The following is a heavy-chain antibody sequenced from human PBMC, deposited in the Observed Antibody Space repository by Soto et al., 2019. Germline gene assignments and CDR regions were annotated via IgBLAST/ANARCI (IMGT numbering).Heavy chain of an antibody. CDR3: ARMGGNWNDGWSYGMDV. V-gene: IGHV2-70*04. Sequence: SGPTLVNPTQTLTLTCTFSGFSLSTSGMSVSWIRQPPGKALEWLARIDWDDDKFCSTSLKSRLTISKDTSKNQVVLTMTNMDHVDTATYYCARMGGNWNDGWSYGMDVWGQGTLVTVSS. CDR2: IDWDDDK. J-gene: IGHJ6*02. D-gene: IGHD1-1*01. CDR1: GFSLSTSGMS.